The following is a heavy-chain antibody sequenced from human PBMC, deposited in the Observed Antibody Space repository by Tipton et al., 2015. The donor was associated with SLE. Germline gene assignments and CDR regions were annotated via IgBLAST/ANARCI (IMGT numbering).Heavy chain of an antibody. J-gene: IGHJ4*02. Sequence: SLRLSCAASEFTFRNYWMYWVRQVPGKGLVWVSRINEDGSITSYEDSVKGRFTISRDNAKNTLYLQMNSLRAEDAALYYCARGIDPTSSRISDYWGQGTLVSVSS. V-gene: IGHV3-74*01. D-gene: IGHD2-2*01. CDR3: ARGIDPTSSRISDY. CDR1: EFTFRNYW. CDR2: INEDGSIT.